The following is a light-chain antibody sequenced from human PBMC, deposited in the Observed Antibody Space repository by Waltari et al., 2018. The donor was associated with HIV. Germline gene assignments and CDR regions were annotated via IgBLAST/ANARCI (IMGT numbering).Light chain of an antibody. Sequence: AIRMTQSLSPFSASTGDRLTITCRASEDISTYLAWYQQKPGKAPNVLIHSASTLQRGVPSKFSASGSGTDFTLNITCLQPDDFAMYYCQQYYSHPRTFGQGTKVEIK. CDR3: QQYYSHPRT. CDR2: SAS. CDR1: EDISTY. V-gene: IGKV1-8*01. J-gene: IGKJ1*01.